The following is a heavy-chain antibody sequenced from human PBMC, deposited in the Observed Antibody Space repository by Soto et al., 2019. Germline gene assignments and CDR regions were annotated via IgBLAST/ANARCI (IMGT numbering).Heavy chain of an antibody. Sequence: GASVKVSCKASGYTFISYGISWVRQAPGQGLEWMGWISANNGNTNYAQKFQGRVTMTTDTSTSTANMELRSLRSDDTAVYYCARVIDYGDHYYYGMDVWGQGPRSPSP. CDR2: ISANNGNT. CDR1: GYTFISYG. V-gene: IGHV1-18*01. J-gene: IGHJ6*02. D-gene: IGHD4-17*01. CDR3: ARVIDYGDHYYYGMDV.